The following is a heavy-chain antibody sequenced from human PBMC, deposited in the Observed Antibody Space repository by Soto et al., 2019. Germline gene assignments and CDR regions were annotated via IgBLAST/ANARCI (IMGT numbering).Heavy chain of an antibody. D-gene: IGHD6-6*01. V-gene: IGHV1-8*01. CDR3: ARGGQFRIAARRGNDY. Sequence: ASVKVSCKASGYTFTSYDINWVRQATGQGLEWMGWMNPNSGNTGYAQKFQGRVTMTRNTPISTAYMELSSLRSEDTAVYYCARGGQFRIAARRGNDYWGQGTLVTVSS. J-gene: IGHJ4*02. CDR1: GYTFTSYD. CDR2: MNPNSGNT.